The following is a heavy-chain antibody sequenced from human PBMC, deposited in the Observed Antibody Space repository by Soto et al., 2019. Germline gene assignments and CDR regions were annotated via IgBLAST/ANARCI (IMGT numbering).Heavy chain of an antibody. Sequence: PSETLSLTCTVSGGSISSSSYYWGWIRQPPGKGLEWIGSIYYSGSTYYNPSLRSRVTISVDTSKNQFSLKLSSATAADTAVYYCARHVFESSSSYYYMDSWGQGPTVTVSS. CDR2: IYYSGST. D-gene: IGHD3-3*01. CDR1: GGSISSSSYY. V-gene: IGHV4-39*01. CDR3: ARHVFESSSSYYYMDS. J-gene: IGHJ6*02.